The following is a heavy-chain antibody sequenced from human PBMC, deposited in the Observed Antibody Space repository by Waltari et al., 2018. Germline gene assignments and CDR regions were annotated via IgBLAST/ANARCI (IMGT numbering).Heavy chain of an antibody. CDR1: GGSISSISYY. CDR3: ARDSSSSRLFDY. CDR2: IYYSGST. V-gene: IGHV4-39*07. J-gene: IGHJ4*02. D-gene: IGHD6-6*01. Sequence: QLQLQESAPGLGKPSETLSLTCTVSGGSISSISYYGGWIRQPPGKGLEWIGSIYYSGSTYYNPSLKSRVTISVDTSKNQFSLKLSSVTAADTAVYYCARDSSSSRLFDYWGQGTLVTVSS.